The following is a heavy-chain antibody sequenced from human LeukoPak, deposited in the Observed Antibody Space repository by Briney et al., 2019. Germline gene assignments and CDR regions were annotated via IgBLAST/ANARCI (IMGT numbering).Heavy chain of an antibody. Sequence: SVKVSCKASGGTFSSYAISWVRQAPGQGLEWMGRIIPIFGTANYAQNFQGRGTITTDESTSTAYMELSTLRSENTAVYYCARDPRAYYYDSSGFFDYWGQGTLVTVSS. CDR3: ARDPRAYYYDSSGFFDY. V-gene: IGHV1-69*05. CDR2: IIPIFGTA. D-gene: IGHD3-22*01. CDR1: GGTFSSYA. J-gene: IGHJ4*02.